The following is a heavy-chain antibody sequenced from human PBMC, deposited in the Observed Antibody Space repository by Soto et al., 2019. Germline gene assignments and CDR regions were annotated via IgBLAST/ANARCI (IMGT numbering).Heavy chain of an antibody. CDR3: ARVFCSSTSCYWSDV. Sequence: ASVKVSCKASGYTFTSYGISWVRQAPGQGLEWMGWISAYNGNTSYAQKLQGRVTMTTDTSTSTAYMELRSLRSDDTAVYYCARVFCSSTSCYWSDVWGQGTTVTVSS. V-gene: IGHV1-18*01. CDR2: ISAYNGNT. D-gene: IGHD2-2*01. J-gene: IGHJ6*02. CDR1: GYTFTSYG.